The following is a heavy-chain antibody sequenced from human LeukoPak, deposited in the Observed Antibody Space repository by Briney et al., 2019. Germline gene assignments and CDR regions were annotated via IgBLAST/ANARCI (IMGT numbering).Heavy chain of an antibody. CDR2: INSDGSST. J-gene: IGHJ4*02. V-gene: IGHV3-74*01. Sequence: PGGSLRLSCAASGFTFSSYWMHWVRQAPGKGLVWVSRINSDGSSTSYADSVKGRFTISRDNAKNSLYLQMNSLRAEDTAVYYCARARQPAAAFDYWGQGTLVTVSS. CDR1: GFTFSSYW. CDR3: ARARQPAAAFDY. D-gene: IGHD2-2*01.